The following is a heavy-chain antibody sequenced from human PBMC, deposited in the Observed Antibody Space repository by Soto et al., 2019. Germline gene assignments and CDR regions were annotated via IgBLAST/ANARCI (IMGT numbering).Heavy chain of an antibody. D-gene: IGHD2-2*01. CDR2: IDIGGNT. CDR1: GFSVTNNY. V-gene: IGHV3-66*01. Sequence: EVQVVESGGGLVQPGGSLRLSCAASGFSVTNNYMNSVRQAPGKGLEWVSIIDIGGNTYYADSVKDRFTISRDNSRNTLYLHMDSLRAEDTAVYYCARGRGSTGYLGREHYFDYWGQGTLVTVSP. J-gene: IGHJ4*02. CDR3: ARGRGSTGYLGREHYFDY.